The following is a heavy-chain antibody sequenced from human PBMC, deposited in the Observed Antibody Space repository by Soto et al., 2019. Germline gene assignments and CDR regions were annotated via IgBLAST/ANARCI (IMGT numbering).Heavy chain of an antibody. CDR2: ISWNSGSI. CDR3: GKGVFGGRYYFDY. CDR1: GFTFDDYA. J-gene: IGHJ4*02. D-gene: IGHD3-3*01. V-gene: IGHV3-9*01. Sequence: EVQLVESGGGLVQPGRSLRLSCAASGFTFDDYAMHWVRQAPGKGLERVSGISWNSGSIGYADSVKGRFTISRDNAKNTLYLQMNSLRAEDTALYYCGKGVFGGRYYFDYWAQRSLVTVSS.